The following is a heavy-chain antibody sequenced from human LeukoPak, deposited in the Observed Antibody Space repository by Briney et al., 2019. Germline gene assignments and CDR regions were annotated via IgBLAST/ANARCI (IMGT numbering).Heavy chain of an antibody. Sequence: SETLSLTCTVSGGSISSSSYYWGWIRQPPGKGLEWIGSIYYSGSTYYNPSLKSRVTISVDTSKNQFSLKLSSVTAADTAVYYCARHMLQPENAFDIWGQGTMVTVSS. CDR3: ARHMLQPENAFDI. CDR1: GGSISSSSYY. D-gene: IGHD2-8*01. CDR2: IYYSGST. V-gene: IGHV4-39*01. J-gene: IGHJ3*02.